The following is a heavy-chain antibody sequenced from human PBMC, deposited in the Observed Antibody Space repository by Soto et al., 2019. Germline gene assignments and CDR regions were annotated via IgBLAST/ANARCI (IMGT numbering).Heavy chain of an antibody. CDR1: GGTFSSYA. D-gene: IGHD6-13*01. V-gene: IGHV1-69*12. J-gene: IGHJ6*02. CDR2: IIPIFGTA. Sequence: QVQLVQSGAEVKKPGSSVKVSCKASGGTFSSYAISWVRQAPGQGLEWMGGIIPIFGTANYAQKFQGRVTITADESTSTAYMELSSLRSEDTAVYYCARAFWAAAGQYYYYGMDVWGQGTTVTVSS. CDR3: ARAFWAAAGQYYYYGMDV.